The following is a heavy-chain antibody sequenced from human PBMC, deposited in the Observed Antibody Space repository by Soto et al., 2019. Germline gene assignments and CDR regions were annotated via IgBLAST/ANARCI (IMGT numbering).Heavy chain of an antibody. Sequence: EVQLVESGGGLVQPGGSLRLSCAASGFTFSSYWMHWVRQAPGKGLVWVSRINSDGSSTSYADSVKGRFTISRDNAKNTLYLQMNSLRAEDTAVYYCASQAYSSSFWGWFDPWGQGTLVTVSS. D-gene: IGHD6-6*01. CDR3: ASQAYSSSFWGWFDP. V-gene: IGHV3-74*01. CDR1: GFTFSSYW. J-gene: IGHJ5*02. CDR2: INSDGSST.